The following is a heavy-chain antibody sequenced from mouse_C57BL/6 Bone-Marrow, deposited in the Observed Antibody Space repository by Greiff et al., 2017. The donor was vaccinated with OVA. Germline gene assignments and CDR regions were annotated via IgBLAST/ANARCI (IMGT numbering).Heavy chain of an antibody. Sequence: EVKLVESGGGLVKPGGSLKLSCAASGFTFSDYGMHWVRQAPEKGLEWVAYISSGSSTIYYADTVKGRFTISRDNATSTLFLQMTSLRTEDTAMYYCARRETVYAMDYWGQGTSVTVSS. CDR3: ARRETVYAMDY. CDR2: ISSGSSTI. CDR1: GFTFSDYG. J-gene: IGHJ4*01. D-gene: IGHD1-1*01. V-gene: IGHV5-17*01.